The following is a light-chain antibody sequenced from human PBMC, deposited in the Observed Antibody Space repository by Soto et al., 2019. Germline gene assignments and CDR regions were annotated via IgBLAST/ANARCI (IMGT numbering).Light chain of an antibody. CDR1: QSIGSW. J-gene: IGKJ1*01. CDR2: DGA. CDR3: QQYNKFSPT. Sequence: IQITQSPSTLSASVGDRFTMTCLASQSIGSWLAWYKHRXGRAPKXXSFDGARLESGVPSRVSGSGSGTEFTFTISSLKPEDFATYYCQQYNKFSPTFGQGTKVDIK. V-gene: IGKV1-5*01.